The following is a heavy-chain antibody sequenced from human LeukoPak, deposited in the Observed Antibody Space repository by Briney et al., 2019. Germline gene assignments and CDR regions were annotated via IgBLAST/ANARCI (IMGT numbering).Heavy chain of an antibody. CDR2: IYHSGST. J-gene: IGHJ4*02. CDR3: ARXRMAVAASYFDY. CDR1: GYCISSGYY. Sequence: PSETLSLTCTVSGYCISSGYYWGWIRQPPGKGLEWIGSIYHSGSTYYNPSXXSRVTISVDTSKNQFSLKLSSVTAADTAVYYCARXRMAVAASYFDYWGQGTLVTVSS. V-gene: IGHV4-38-2*02. D-gene: IGHD6-19*01.